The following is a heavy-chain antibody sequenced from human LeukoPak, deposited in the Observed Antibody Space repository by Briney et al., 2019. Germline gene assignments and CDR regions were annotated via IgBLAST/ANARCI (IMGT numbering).Heavy chain of an antibody. Sequence: PGGSLRLSCAASGFTFSTYWKSWVRQAPGKGLEWVASIKQNGGEKYYVDSVKGRFTISRDNAKNSVFLQMNSLRVEDTALYYCARESSSGFGYWGQGTLVTVSS. CDR3: ARESSSGFGY. V-gene: IGHV3-7*01. CDR2: IKQNGGEK. D-gene: IGHD6-13*01. CDR1: GFTFSTYW. J-gene: IGHJ4*02.